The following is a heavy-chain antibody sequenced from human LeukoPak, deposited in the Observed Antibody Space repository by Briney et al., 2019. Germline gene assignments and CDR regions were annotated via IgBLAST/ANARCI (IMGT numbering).Heavy chain of an antibody. CDR3: VRRYRSSSLDY. V-gene: IGHV3-30-3*01. CDR1: GFTFSDYA. J-gene: IGHJ4*02. D-gene: IGHD6-6*01. CDR2: ISYDGNIK. Sequence: GGSMTLSCAASGFTFSDYAMHWVRQAPGQGLDWVAVISYDGNIKYYADSVKGRFTISRDNSKNTLYVQMNSLRADDTALYYCVRRYRSSSLDYWGQGTLVTVSS.